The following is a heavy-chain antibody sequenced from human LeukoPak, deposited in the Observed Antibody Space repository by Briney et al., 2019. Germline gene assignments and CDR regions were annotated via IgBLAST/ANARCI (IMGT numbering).Heavy chain of an antibody. CDR3: ARGYCGGDCPTNWFDP. V-gene: IGHV1-2*02. CDR1: GYTFTGYY. J-gene: IGHJ5*02. Sequence: ASVKVSCKASGYTFTGYYMHWVRQAPGQGLEWMGWINPNSGGTNYAQKFQGRVTMTRDTSISTAHMELSRLRSDDTAVYYCARGYCGGDCPTNWFDPWGQGTLVTVSS. CDR2: INPNSGGT. D-gene: IGHD2-21*02.